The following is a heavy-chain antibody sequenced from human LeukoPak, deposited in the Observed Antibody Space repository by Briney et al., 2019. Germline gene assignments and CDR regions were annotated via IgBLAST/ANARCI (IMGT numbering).Heavy chain of an antibody. D-gene: IGHD3-10*01. Sequence: SETLSLTCTVSSYSISSGYYWGWIRQPPGKGLEWIGNIYHSGSTYYNPSLKSRVTMSVDTSKNQFSLKLSSVTAADTAVYYCARDRKLWFGDLSRSTGSFDYWGQGTLVTVSS. J-gene: IGHJ4*02. CDR3: ARDRKLWFGDLSRSTGSFDY. CDR2: IYHSGST. V-gene: IGHV4-38-2*02. CDR1: SYSISSGYY.